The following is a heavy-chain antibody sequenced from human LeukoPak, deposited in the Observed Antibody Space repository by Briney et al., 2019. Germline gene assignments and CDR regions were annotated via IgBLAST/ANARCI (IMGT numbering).Heavy chain of an antibody. CDR3: ARHDWGSLHWYFDL. D-gene: IGHD3-16*01. V-gene: IGHV4-59*08. CDR2: IYYSGRT. Sequence: SQTLSLTCTLAAPSISSYYWGCIRQPHGKGLEWIGYIYYSGRTNYNPSLKSRVTISVDTSKNQFSLKLSSVTATDTAMYYCARHDWGSLHWYFDLWGRGTLVTVSS. CDR1: APSISSYY. J-gene: IGHJ2*01.